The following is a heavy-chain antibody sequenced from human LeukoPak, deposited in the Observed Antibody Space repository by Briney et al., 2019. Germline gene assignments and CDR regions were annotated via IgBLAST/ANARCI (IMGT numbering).Heavy chain of an antibody. CDR1: GFTFSSYA. D-gene: IGHD1-26*01. J-gene: IGHJ4*02. Sequence: GGSLRLSCAASGFTFSSYAMSWVRQAPGKGLEWVSAISGSGGSTYYADSVKGRFTISRDNSKNTLYLQMNSLRAEDTAAYYCARDEGGSYNYFWGQGTLVTVSS. CDR3: ARDEGGSYNYF. V-gene: IGHV3-23*01. CDR2: ISGSGGST.